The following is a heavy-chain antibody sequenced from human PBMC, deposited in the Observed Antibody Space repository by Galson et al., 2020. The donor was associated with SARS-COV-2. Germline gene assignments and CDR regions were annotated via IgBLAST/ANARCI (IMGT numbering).Heavy chain of an antibody. D-gene: IGHD6-13*01. J-gene: IGHJ4*02. Sequence: GGSLRLSCAAYGFTFSSYGMHWVRQAPGKGLEWVAVISYDGSNKYYADSVKSRFTISRDNSKNTLYLQMNSLIAEDTAVYYCAKDCTTGYSVLFDYWCQGTLVTVSS. CDR3: AKDCTTGYSVLFDY. CDR1: GFTFSSYG. CDR2: ISYDGSNK. V-gene: IGHV3-30*18.